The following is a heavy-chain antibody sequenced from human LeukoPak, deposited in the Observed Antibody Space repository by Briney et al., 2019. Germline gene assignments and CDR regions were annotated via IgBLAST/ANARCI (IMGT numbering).Heavy chain of an antibody. D-gene: IGHD6-19*01. V-gene: IGHV3-53*01. Sequence: GGSLRLSCAASGFTVSSNYMNWVRQAPGKGLEWVSIIYSGGSTYYADSVKGRFTISRDNSKNTLYLQTNSLRAEDTAVYYCVGSGWYGYFDYWGQGTLVTVSS. CDR3: VGSGWYGYFDY. J-gene: IGHJ4*02. CDR1: GFTVSSNY. CDR2: IYSGGST.